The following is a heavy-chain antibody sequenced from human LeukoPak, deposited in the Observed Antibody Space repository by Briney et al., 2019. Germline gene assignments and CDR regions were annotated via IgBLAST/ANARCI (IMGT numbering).Heavy chain of an antibody. D-gene: IGHD5/OR15-5a*01. J-gene: IGHJ4*01. CDR2: INSDESST. CDR1: GFTFSSYW. Sequence: GGSLRLSCAASGFTFSSYWMYWVRQAPGKGLVWVSRINSDESSTSYADSVKGRFTISRDNAKNTLYLQMNSLRAEDTAVYYCARDGAYSTIFYWGQGTLVTVSS. V-gene: IGHV3-74*01. CDR3: ARDGAYSTIFY.